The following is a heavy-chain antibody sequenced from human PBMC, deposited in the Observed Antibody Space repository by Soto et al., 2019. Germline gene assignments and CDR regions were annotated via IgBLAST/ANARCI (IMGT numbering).Heavy chain of an antibody. Sequence: ASVKVSCKASGYTFTGYYMYWVRQAPGQGLEWMGWINPNSGGTNYAQKFQGWVTMTRDTSISTAYMELSRLRSDDTAVYYCARSDVRNTPLDYWGQGTLVTVSS. CDR1: GYTFTGYY. CDR2: INPNSGGT. D-gene: IGHD2-2*02. J-gene: IGHJ4*02. CDR3: ARSDVRNTPLDY. V-gene: IGHV1-2*04.